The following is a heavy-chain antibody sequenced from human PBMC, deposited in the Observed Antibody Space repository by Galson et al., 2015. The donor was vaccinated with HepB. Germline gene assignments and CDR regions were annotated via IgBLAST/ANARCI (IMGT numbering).Heavy chain of an antibody. CDR3: ARPNMDHEGSYCFDY. J-gene: IGHJ4*02. CDR1: GVTFSNFA. CDR2: IIPMFGVL. V-gene: IGHV1-69*13. D-gene: IGHD3-10*01. Sequence: SVKVSCKASGVTFSNFAISWVRQAPGQGLERRGSIIPMFGVLHLARKFQGRVTMTADASTNTAYMELSSLRSEDTAVYFCARPNMDHEGSYCFDYWGQGTPVTVSS.